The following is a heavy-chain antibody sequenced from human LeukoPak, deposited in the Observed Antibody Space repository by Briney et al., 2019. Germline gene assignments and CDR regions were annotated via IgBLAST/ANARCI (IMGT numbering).Heavy chain of an antibody. CDR3: ARFYGDYVDYWYFDL. CDR1: GGSISSGGYS. CDR2: IYHSGST. Sequence: PSETLSLTCAVSGGSISSGGYSWSWIRQPPGKGLEWTGYIYHSGSTYYNPSLKSRVTISVDRSKNQFSLKLSSVTAADTAVYYCARFYGDYVDYWYFDLWGRGTLVTVSS. J-gene: IGHJ2*01. V-gene: IGHV4-30-2*01. D-gene: IGHD4-17*01.